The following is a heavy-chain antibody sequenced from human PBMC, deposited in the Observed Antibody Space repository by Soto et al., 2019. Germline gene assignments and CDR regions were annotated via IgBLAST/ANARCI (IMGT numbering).Heavy chain of an antibody. D-gene: IGHD2-2*01. CDR2: ISYDGSNK. V-gene: IGHV3-30*18. Sequence: GGSLRLSCAASGFTFSSYGMHWVRQAPGKGLEWVAVISYDGSNKYYADSVKGRFTISRDNSKNTLYLQMNSLRAEDTAVYYCAKDDQFDYWGQGTLVTVYS. J-gene: IGHJ4*02. CDR1: GFTFSSYG. CDR3: AKDDQFDY.